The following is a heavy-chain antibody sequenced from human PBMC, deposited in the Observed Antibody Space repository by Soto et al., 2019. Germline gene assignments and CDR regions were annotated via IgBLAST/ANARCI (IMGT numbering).Heavy chain of an antibody. CDR3: ARDPQQGYYNGMDV. D-gene: IGHD3-22*01. V-gene: IGHV3-21*01. J-gene: IGHJ6*02. CDR1: GFTFSSYS. CDR2: ISSSSSYI. Sequence: GGSLRLSCAASGFTFSSYSMNWVRQAPGKGLEWVSSISSSSSYIYYADSVKGRFTISRDNAKNSLYLQMKSLRAEDTAVYYCARDPQQGYYNGMDVWGQGTTVTVSS.